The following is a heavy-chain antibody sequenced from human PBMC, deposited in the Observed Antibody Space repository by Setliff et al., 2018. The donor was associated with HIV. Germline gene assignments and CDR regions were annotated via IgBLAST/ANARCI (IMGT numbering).Heavy chain of an antibody. CDR2: INHSGST. D-gene: IGHD1-26*01. Sequence: SETLSLTCAVYGGSFSGYYWSWIRQTPGKGLEWIGEINHSGSTNYNMSLWSRVTISLDASRNQFSLELISVTAADTAVYYCAGGPGTTSIDYWAQGTRVTVSS. J-gene: IGHJ4*02. CDR1: GGSFSGYY. CDR3: AGGPGTTSIDY. V-gene: IGHV4-34*01.